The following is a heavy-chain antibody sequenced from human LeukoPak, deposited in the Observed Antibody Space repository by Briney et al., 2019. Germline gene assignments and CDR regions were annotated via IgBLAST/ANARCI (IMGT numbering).Heavy chain of an antibody. CDR1: GFTFSSYA. CDR3: ARKYYYDRRGYSLHDFDI. D-gene: IGHD3-22*01. CDR2: IIPIFGIV. Sequence: SVKVSCKASGFTFSSYAISWVRQAPGQGLEWIGSIIPIFGIVNYAQTFKGRFTISADNSTSTAYMELSSLRSEDTAVYYCARKYYYDRRGYSLHDFDIWGQGTMVTVSS. V-gene: IGHV1-69*04. J-gene: IGHJ3*02.